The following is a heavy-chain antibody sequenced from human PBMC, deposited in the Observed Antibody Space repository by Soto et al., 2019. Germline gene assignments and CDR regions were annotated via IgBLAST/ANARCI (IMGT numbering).Heavy chain of an antibody. CDR2: ISYDGSNK. Sequence: GGSLRLSCATSGFSLSSYAMHWVRQAPGKGLEWVAVISYDGSNKYYADSVKGRFTISRDNSKNTLYLQMNSLRAEDTAVYYCARDSPPSRKWRDYFDYWGQGTLVTVSS. J-gene: IGHJ4*02. V-gene: IGHV3-30-3*01. CDR1: GFSLSSYA. D-gene: IGHD1-26*01. CDR3: ARDSPPSRKWRDYFDY.